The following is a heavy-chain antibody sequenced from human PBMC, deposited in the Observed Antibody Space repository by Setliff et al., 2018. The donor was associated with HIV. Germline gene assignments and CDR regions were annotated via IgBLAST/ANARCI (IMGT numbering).Heavy chain of an antibody. Sequence: PSETLSLTCNVSGDSIRSNNYYWGWIRQPPGKGLEWIGSINYRGNTYYNPSLTSRAAIFVDTSKNQISLKLSSVTAADTAVYYCASLNGSESPYIYYYYMDVWGKGTTVTVSS. J-gene: IGHJ6*03. CDR1: GDSIRSNNYY. D-gene: IGHD3-10*01. CDR2: INYRGNT. CDR3: ASLNGSESPYIYYYYMDV. V-gene: IGHV4-39*01.